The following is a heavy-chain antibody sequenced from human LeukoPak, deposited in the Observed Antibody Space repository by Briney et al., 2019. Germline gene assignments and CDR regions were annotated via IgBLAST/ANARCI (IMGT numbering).Heavy chain of an antibody. CDR1: DGSISSSSYY. CDR2: IYYSGST. Sequence: PSETLSLTCTVSDGSISSSSYYWGWIRQPPGKGLEWIGSIYYSGSTYYNPSLKSRVTISVDTSKNQFSLKLSSVTAADTAVYYCARDTSVFDYWGQGTLVTVSS. D-gene: IGHD4-17*01. V-gene: IGHV4-39*07. J-gene: IGHJ4*02. CDR3: ARDTSVFDY.